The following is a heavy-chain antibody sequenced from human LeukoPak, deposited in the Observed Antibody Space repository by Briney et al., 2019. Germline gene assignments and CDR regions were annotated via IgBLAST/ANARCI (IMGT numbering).Heavy chain of an antibody. CDR2: INWSGDNT. D-gene: IGHD6-13*01. J-gene: IGHJ4*02. V-gene: IGHV3-20*04. CDR1: GFTFADYG. CDR3: ARDLSSNWSNLGY. Sequence: GGSLRLSCADSGFTFADYGLSWVRQAPGKGPQWVAGINWSGDNTFYADSVKDRFTISRDNTKKTLYLQMDNLRGDDTATYYCARDLSSNWSNLGYWGQGTLVTVSS.